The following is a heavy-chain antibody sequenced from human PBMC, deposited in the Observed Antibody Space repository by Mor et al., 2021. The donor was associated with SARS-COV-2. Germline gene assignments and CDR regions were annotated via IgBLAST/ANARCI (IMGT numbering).Heavy chain of an antibody. CDR1: NTYG. CDR2: ISYDGSTT. J-gene: IGHJ6*01. Sequence: NTYGLHWVRQAPGKGLEWVAVISYDGSTTYYADSMKGRFTISRDNANNTLSLYMASLRPEDTGVYYCARDTHRMD. D-gene: IGHD2-8*01. CDR3: ARDTHRMD. V-gene: IGHV3-30*17.